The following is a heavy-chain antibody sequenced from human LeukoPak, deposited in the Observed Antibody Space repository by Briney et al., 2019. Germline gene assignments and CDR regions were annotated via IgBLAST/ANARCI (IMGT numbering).Heavy chain of an antibody. CDR1: GYSITSGYY. V-gene: IGHV4-38-2*02. CDR3: ASSGYCSSTSCPGPFGWFDP. CDR2: IYYSEST. D-gene: IGHD2-2*01. Sequence: SETLSLTCTVSGYSITSGYYWGWIRQPPGKGLEWIGSIYYSESTYYNPSLKSRVTISVDTSKNQFSLKLSSVTAADTAVYYCASSGYCSSTSCPGPFGWFDPWGQGTLVTVSS. J-gene: IGHJ5*02.